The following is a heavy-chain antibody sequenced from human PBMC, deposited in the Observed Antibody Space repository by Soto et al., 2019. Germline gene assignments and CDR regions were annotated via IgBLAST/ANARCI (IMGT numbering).Heavy chain of an antibody. CDR3: ARHKGGGSPSPFDY. J-gene: IGHJ4*02. Sequence: SETLSLTCTVSGGSISSSSYYWGWIRQPPGKGLEWIGSIYYSGSTYYNPSLKSRVTISVDTSKNQFSLKLSSVTAADTAVYYCARHKGGGSPSPFDYWGQGTLVTVSS. CDR2: IYYSGST. CDR1: GGSISSSSYY. D-gene: IGHD2-15*01. V-gene: IGHV4-39*01.